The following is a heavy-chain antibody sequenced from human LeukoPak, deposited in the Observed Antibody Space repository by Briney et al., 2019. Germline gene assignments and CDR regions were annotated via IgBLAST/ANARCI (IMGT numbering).Heavy chain of an antibody. D-gene: IGHD3-3*01. CDR2: MTSDSNTI. CDR3: ARSTEWFADY. J-gene: IGHJ4*02. V-gene: IGHV3-48*01. CDR1: GFNFNVYS. Sequence: PGGSLRLSCAASGFNFNVYSMNWVRRAPGKGLEWISYMTSDSNTIYYADSVRGRFTISRDNAKKSVYLELSNLRADDTAMYYCARSTEWFADYWGQGTLVTVSS.